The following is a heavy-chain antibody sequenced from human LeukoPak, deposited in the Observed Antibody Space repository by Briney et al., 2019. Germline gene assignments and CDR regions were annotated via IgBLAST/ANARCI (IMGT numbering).Heavy chain of an antibody. Sequence: SETLSLTCSVSGGSISGSSYYWGWVRQPPGKGLEWIGSISSRGSTYYDPSLKTRVTISVDTYKNQFSLKLTSVTAADTAVYYCARVYYGGNSCTFDVWGQGTMVTVSS. CDR1: GGSISGSSYY. D-gene: IGHD4-23*01. J-gene: IGHJ3*01. CDR3: ARVYYGGNSCTFDV. V-gene: IGHV4-39*01. CDR2: ISSRGST.